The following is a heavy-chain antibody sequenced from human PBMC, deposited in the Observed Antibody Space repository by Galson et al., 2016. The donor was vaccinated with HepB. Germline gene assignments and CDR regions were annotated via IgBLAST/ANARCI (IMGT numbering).Heavy chain of an antibody. CDR2: ISYAGTKR. D-gene: IGHD4-17*01. CDR1: GFSFGTYA. Sequence: SLRLSCAASGFSFGTYAIHWVRQAPGKGLEWLAVISYAGTKRHYAESVKGRFTVSRDNSKYVLFLEMNSLRPDDTSVYYCARDQGATVTKYFFFFLDVWGPGTSVTVS. V-gene: IGHV3-30*04. J-gene: IGHJ6*02. CDR3: ARDQGATVTKYFFFFLDV.